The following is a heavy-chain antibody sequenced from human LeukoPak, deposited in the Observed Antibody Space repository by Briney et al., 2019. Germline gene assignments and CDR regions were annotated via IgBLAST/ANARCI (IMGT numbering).Heavy chain of an antibody. CDR1: GYTFTSYY. D-gene: IGHD3-22*01. CDR2: INPSGGST. V-gene: IGHV1-46*01. J-gene: IGHJ4*02. CDR3: AGDRRDYDSSGYSLDY. Sequence: GASVKVSFKASGYTFTSYYMHWVRQAPGQGLEWMGIINPSGGSTSYAQKFQGRVTMTRDTSTSTVYMELSSLRSEDTAVYYCAGDRRDYDSSGYSLDYWGQGTLVTVSS.